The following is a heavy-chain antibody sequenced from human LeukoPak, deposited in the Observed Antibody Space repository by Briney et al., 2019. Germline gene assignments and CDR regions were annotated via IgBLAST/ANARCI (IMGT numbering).Heavy chain of an antibody. D-gene: IGHD5-18*01. V-gene: IGHV4-4*07. CDR2: IYTSGST. Sequence: PSETLSLTCTVSGDSISGYYWSWIRQPAGKGLEWIGRIYTSGSTNYNPSLKSRVTISVDTSKNQFSLKLSSVTAADTAVYYCARERIGPSLGYSYGRYYFDYWGQGTLVTVSS. CDR1: GDSISGYY. J-gene: IGHJ4*02. CDR3: ARERIGPSLGYSYGRYYFDY.